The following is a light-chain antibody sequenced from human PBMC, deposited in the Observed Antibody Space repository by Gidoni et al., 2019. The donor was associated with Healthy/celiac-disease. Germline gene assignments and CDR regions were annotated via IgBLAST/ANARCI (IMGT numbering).Light chain of an antibody. J-gene: IGLJ2*01. CDR3: AAWDDSLNGVV. CDR1: SSNIGSNT. Sequence: QSVLPPPPSASGTPGPRVTISCSGSSSNIGSNTVTWYQQLPGTAPKLLIYSNNQRPSGVPDRFSGSKSGTSASLAISGLQSEDEADYYCAAWDDSLNGVVFGGGTKLTVL. V-gene: IGLV1-44*01. CDR2: SNN.